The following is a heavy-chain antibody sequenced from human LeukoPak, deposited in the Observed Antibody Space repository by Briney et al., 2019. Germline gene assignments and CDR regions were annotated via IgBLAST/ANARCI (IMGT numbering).Heavy chain of an antibody. CDR2: VYYSGST. D-gene: IGHD2/OR15-2a*01. J-gene: IGHJ5*02. Sequence: SETLSLTPTVSLGSIRSRSYYRGWIRQPPGKGLEWSGSVYYSGSTYYNPSLKSRVTISVDTSKNQFSLKLGSVTAADAAVYYCAGDSIGPRWFDPGGRGTRVTVS. CDR3: AGDSIGPRWFDP. CDR1: LGSIRSRSYY. V-gene: IGHV4-39*07.